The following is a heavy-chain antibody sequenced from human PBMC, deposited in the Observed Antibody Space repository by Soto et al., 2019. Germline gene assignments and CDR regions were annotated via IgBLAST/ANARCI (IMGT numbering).Heavy chain of an antibody. Sequence: PSETLSLTCAVYGGSFSGYYWSWIRQPPGKGLEWIGEINHSGSTNYNPSLKSRVTISVDTSKNQFSLKLSSVTAADTAVYYCARQAAGLIAAAGPKPDYYYYGMDVWGQGTTVTVSS. CDR1: GGSFSGYY. J-gene: IGHJ6*02. CDR2: INHSGST. V-gene: IGHV4-34*01. D-gene: IGHD6-13*01. CDR3: ARQAAGLIAAAGPKPDYYYYGMDV.